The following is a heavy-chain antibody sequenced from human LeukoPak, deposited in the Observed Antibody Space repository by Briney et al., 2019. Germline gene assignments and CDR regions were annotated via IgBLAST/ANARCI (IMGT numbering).Heavy chain of an antibody. V-gene: IGHV4-4*02. D-gene: IGHD3-22*01. CDR1: GGSISSSNW. Sequence: PSETLSLTCAVSGGSISSSNWWSWVRQPPGKGLEWTGEIYHSGSTNYNPSLKSRVTISVDTSKNQFSLKLSSVTAADTAVYYCARGLRIAYSSGYYKRGAFDIWGQGTMVTVSS. CDR3: ARGLRIAYSSGYYKRGAFDI. CDR2: IYHSGST. J-gene: IGHJ3*02.